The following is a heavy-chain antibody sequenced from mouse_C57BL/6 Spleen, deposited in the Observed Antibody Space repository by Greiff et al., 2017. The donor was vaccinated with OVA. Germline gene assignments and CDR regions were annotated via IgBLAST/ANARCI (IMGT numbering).Heavy chain of an antibody. Sequence: LVESGPELVKPGASVKISCKASGYTFTDYYINWVKQRPGQGLEWIGWIFPGSGSTYYNEKFKGKATLTVDKSSSTAYMLLSSLTSEDSAVYFCARRDYYGSSYWYFDVWGTGTTVTVSS. CDR3: ARRDYYGSSYWYFDV. V-gene: IGHV1-75*01. CDR2: IFPGSGST. D-gene: IGHD1-1*01. CDR1: GYTFTDYY. J-gene: IGHJ1*03.